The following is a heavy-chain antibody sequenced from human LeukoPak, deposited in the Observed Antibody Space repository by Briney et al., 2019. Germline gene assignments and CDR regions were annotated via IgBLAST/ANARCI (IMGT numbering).Heavy chain of an antibody. Sequence: GESLKISCKGSGYRFTSYWIGWVRQMPGKGLEWMGIIYPGDPDTRYSPSFQGQVTISADKSISTAYLQWSSLKASDTAMYYCARLRGSGWYGGWFDPWGQGTLVTVSS. D-gene: IGHD6-19*01. CDR3: ARLRGSGWYGGWFDP. J-gene: IGHJ5*02. CDR1: GYRFTSYW. CDR2: IYPGDPDT. V-gene: IGHV5-51*01.